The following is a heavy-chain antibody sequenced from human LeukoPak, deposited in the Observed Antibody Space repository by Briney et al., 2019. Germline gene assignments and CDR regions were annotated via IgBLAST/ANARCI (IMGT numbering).Heavy chain of an antibody. V-gene: IGHV4-59*12. CDR1: GGSISYYY. Sequence: PSETLSLTCTVSGGSISYYYWNWIRQPPGKGLEWIGYIYYTGNTNYNPSLKSRVTISVDTSKNQFSLKLSSVTAADTAVYYCARGVRYCGGDCYPLQYDYWGQGTLVTVSS. J-gene: IGHJ4*02. CDR3: ARGVRYCGGDCYPLQYDY. CDR2: IYYTGNT. D-gene: IGHD2-21*02.